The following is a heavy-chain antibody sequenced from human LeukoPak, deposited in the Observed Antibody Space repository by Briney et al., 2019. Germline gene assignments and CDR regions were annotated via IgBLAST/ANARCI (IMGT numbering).Heavy chain of an antibody. V-gene: IGHV4-59*01. CDR3: AREVSPSDHYYYYGVDV. D-gene: IGHD5/OR15-5a*01. CDR1: GGSITSNY. CDR2: AYYNGRA. J-gene: IGHJ6*02. Sequence: SETLSLTCTVSGGSITSNYWSWIRQPPGKGLEWLGYAYYNGRANYNPSLKSRVTISVDTSKNQFSLNLSSVTAADTAVYYCAREVSPSDHYYYYGVDVWAEGPRSPSP.